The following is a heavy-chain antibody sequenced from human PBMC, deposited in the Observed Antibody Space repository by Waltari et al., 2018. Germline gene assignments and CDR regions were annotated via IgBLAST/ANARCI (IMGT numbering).Heavy chain of an antibody. CDR2: MNPNSGNT. Sequence: QVQLVQSGAEVQKPGAAVKVSCTASGYTFTSYDINWVRQATGQGLEWMGWMNPNSGNTGYAQKFQGRVTMTRNTSISTAYMELSSLRSEDTAVYYCARGLTLEQLSLPYYYGMDVWGQGTTVTVSS. CDR3: ARGLTLEQLSLPYYYGMDV. CDR1: GYTFTSYD. J-gene: IGHJ6*02. D-gene: IGHD1-1*01. V-gene: IGHV1-8*01.